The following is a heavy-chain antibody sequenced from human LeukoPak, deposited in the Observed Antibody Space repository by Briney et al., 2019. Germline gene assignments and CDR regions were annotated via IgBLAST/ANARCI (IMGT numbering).Heavy chain of an antibody. CDR3: ARDPQRWPGNWYFDL. CDR2: IIPILGIA. CDR1: GGTFSSYA. Sequence: SVKVSCKASGGTFSSYAIGWVRQAPGQGLEWMGRIIPILGIANYAQKFQGRVTITADKSTSTAYMELSSLRSEDTAVYYCARDPQRWPGNWYFDLWGRGTLVTVSS. D-gene: IGHD4-23*01. J-gene: IGHJ2*01. V-gene: IGHV1-69*04.